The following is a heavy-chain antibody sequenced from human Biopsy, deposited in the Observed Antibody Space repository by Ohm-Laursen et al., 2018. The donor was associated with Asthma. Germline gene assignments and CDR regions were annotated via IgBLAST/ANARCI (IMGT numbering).Heavy chain of an antibody. V-gene: IGHV3-30*03. J-gene: IGHJ6*02. CDR1: GFRFPIYG. Sequence: SLRLSCSASGFRFPIYGMHWVRQGPGKGPEWVALISYDGRETGYVDSVKGRFTISRDNFRNTVHLQMSSLRPEDSAVYYCTRDRFYNSVTSESFYYGVDVWGQGTMVTVSS. CDR2: ISYDGRET. CDR3: TRDRFYNSVTSESFYYGVDV. D-gene: IGHD2-21*02.